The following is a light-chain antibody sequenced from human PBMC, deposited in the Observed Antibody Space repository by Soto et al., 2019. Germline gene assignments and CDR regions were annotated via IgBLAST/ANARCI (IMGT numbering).Light chain of an antibody. V-gene: IGKV1-39*01. J-gene: IGKJ1*01. CDR1: QSITSY. CDR3: QQSYTTPWT. CDR2: AAS. Sequence: DIQMTQSPSSLSASVGDRVTITCRASQSITSYLNGYQQKPGKAPQLLIYAASSLQSGVPSRFSGSGSGTDFTLTISSLQPEDFATYFCQQSYTTPWTFGQGTKVEVK.